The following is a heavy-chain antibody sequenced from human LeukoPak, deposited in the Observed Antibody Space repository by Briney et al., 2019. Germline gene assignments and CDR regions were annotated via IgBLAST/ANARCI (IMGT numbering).Heavy chain of an antibody. CDR3: ARHRPSGEFDY. CDR1: GLTFNSYG. CDR2: IRYDGSNK. D-gene: IGHD3-10*01. J-gene: IGHJ4*02. Sequence: PGGSLRLSCAASGLTFNSYGMHWVRQAPGKGLEWVAFIRYDGSNKYYADSVKGRFTISRDNSKNTLYLQMNSLRAEDTAVYYCARHRPSGEFDYWGQGTLVTVSS. V-gene: IGHV3-30*02.